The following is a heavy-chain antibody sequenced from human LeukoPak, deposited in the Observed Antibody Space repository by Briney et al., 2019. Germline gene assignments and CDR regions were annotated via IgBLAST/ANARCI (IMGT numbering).Heavy chain of an antibody. J-gene: IGHJ6*03. Sequence: PSETLSLTCAVYGGSFSVYYWSWIRQPPGKGLEWIGEINHSGSTNYNPSLKSRVTISVDTSKNQFSLKLSSVTAADTAVYYCARGYYYMDVWGKGTTVTVSS. V-gene: IGHV4-34*01. CDR3: ARGYYYMDV. CDR1: GGSFSVYY. CDR2: INHSGST.